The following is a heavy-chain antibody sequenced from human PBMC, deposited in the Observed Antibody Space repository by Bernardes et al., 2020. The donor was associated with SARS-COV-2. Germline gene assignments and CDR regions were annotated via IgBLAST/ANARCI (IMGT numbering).Heavy chain of an antibody. D-gene: IGHD3-22*01. CDR1: GFSFSSYW. Sequence: GGSLRLSCVASGFSFSSYWMHWVRQVPGKGLVWVSYINSDGSNTRYADSVKGRFTISRDNAKNTLYLQMNSLRAEDTAVYYCARDYDSSGYYDYHYYYGMDVWGQGTTVTVSS. V-gene: IGHV3-74*01. CDR2: INSDGSNT. J-gene: IGHJ6*02. CDR3: ARDYDSSGYYDYHYYYGMDV.